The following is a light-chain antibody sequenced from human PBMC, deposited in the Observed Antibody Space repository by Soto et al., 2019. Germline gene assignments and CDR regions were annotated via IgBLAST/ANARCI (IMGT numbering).Light chain of an antibody. CDR3: LQDYSYPRT. CDR1: QDIRND. Sequence: AIQMTQSPSSLSASVGDRVTIICRASQDIRNDLGWYQQKPGKAPELLIYAASSLQSGVPSRFIGSGSGTDFTLTINNLRPEDFATYFCLQDYSYPRTFGQGTKVEIK. CDR2: AAS. J-gene: IGKJ1*01. V-gene: IGKV1-6*01.